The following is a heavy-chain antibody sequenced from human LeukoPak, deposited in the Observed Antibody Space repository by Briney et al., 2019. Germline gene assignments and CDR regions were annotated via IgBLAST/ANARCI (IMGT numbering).Heavy chain of an antibody. J-gene: IGHJ5*02. CDR1: GFTFSSYG. CDR2: IWYDGSNK. V-gene: IGHV3-33*01. D-gene: IGHD4-17*01. Sequence: GGSLRLSCAASGFTFSSYGMHWVRQAPGKRLEWVAVIWYDGSNKYYADSVKGRFTISRDNSKNTLYLQMNSLRAEDTAVYYCARVTTVTPFDPWGQGTLVTVS. CDR3: ARVTTVTPFDP.